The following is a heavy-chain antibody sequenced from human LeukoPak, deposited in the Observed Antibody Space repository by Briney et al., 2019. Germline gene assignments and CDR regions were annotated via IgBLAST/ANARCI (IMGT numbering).Heavy chain of an antibody. J-gene: IGHJ4*02. CDR2: IHHSGST. CDR3: ASTHYSDSGGYYDY. Sequence: SETLSLTCTVSGASISSGGYSWSWIRQPPGKGLEWIGYIHHSGSTSYNPSLESRVTMSQDRSKNQFSLKLSSVTAADTAVYYCASTHYSDSGGYYDYWGQGTLVTVSS. D-gene: IGHD3-22*01. V-gene: IGHV4-30-2*01. CDR1: GASISSGGYS.